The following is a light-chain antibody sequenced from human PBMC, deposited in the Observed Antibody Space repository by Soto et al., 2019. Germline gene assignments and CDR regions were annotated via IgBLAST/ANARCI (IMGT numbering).Light chain of an antibody. CDR3: SSYTSSSTRLYV. Sequence: QSALTQPASVSGSPGQSITISCTGTSSDVGGYNYVSWYQQHPGKAPKLMIYDVSNRPSGVSNRFSGSKSGNTASLTISGLQAEDEADDYCSSYTSSSTRLYVFGAGTKLTVL. CDR1: SSDVGGYNY. V-gene: IGLV2-14*01. CDR2: DVS. J-gene: IGLJ1*01.